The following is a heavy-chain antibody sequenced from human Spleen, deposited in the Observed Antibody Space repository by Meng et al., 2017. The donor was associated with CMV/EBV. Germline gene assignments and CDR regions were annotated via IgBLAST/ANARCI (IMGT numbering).Heavy chain of an antibody. J-gene: IGHJ5*02. CDR1: GYTLTSYG. V-gene: IGHV1-18*01. D-gene: IGHD2-15*01. CDR3: ARDRAVVANNWFDP. CDR2: ISAYNGNT. Sequence: ASGYTLTSYGISWVRQAPGQGLEWMGWISAYNGNTNYAQKLQGRVTMTTDTSTSTAYMELRSLRSDDTAVYYCARDRAVVANNWFDPWGQGTLVTVSS.